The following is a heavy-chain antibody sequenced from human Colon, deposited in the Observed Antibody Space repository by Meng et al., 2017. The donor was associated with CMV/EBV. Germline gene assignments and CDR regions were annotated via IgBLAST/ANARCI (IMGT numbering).Heavy chain of an antibody. CDR1: GFTFSSYA. D-gene: IGHD5-18*01. J-gene: IGHJ4*02. CDR2: ISGSGGST. V-gene: IGHV3-23*01. CDR3: AKSLVDTAMDLDE. Sequence: SCAASGFTFSSYAMSWVRQAPGKGLEWVSAISGSGGSTYYADSVKGRFTISRDNSKNTLHLQMNSLRAEDTAVYYCAKSLVDTAMDLDEWSQETLVTVSS.